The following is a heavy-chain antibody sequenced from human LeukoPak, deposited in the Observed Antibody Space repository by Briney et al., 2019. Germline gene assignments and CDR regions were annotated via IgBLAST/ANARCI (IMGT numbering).Heavy chain of an antibody. CDR3: ARGRYCSADICSGGDSFDI. D-gene: IGHD2-15*01. CDR1: GGSISSHY. Sequence: SETLSLSCTVSGGSISSHYWSWIRQPPGKGLEWIGYIYYSGSTNYNPSLKSRVTISVDTSKNQFSLKLSSVTAADTAVYYCARGRYCSADICSGGDSFDIWGQGTMVSVSS. J-gene: IGHJ3*02. CDR2: IYYSGST. V-gene: IGHV4-59*11.